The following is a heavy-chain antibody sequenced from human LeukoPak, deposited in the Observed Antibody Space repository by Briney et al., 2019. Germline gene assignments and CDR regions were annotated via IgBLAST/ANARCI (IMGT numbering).Heavy chain of an antibody. CDR1: GGSISNYY. CDR3: ARESYSSSYLFDL. D-gene: IGHD6-6*01. V-gene: IGHV4-59*12. CDR2: MHSSGGT. Sequence: SETLSLTCSVSGGSISNYYWNWIRQPPGKGLEWIGYMHSSGGTNYNPSLKSRVTMSVDTSKNQISLKVNSVTAADTAVYYCARESYSSSYLFDLWGQGTLVTVSS. J-gene: IGHJ5*02.